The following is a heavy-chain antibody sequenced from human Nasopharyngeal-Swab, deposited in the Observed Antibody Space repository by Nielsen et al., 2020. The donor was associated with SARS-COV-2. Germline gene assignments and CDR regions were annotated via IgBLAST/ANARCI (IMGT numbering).Heavy chain of an antibody. J-gene: IGHJ4*02. Sequence: ASVKVSCKASGYTFTSYDINWVRQATGQGLEWMGWMNPNSVNTGYAQKFQGRVTMTRNTSISTAYMEPSSLRSEDTAVYYCARGRRGIVGATVYYFDYWGQGTLVTVSS. CDR2: MNPNSVNT. D-gene: IGHD1-26*01. CDR3: ARGRRGIVGATVYYFDY. V-gene: IGHV1-8*01. CDR1: GYTFTSYD.